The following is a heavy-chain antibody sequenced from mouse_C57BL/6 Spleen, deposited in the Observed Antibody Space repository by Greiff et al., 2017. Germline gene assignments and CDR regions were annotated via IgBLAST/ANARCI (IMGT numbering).Heavy chain of an antibody. CDR3: ERIYYYGLGYFDV. Sequence: EVQGVESGGGLVQPGGSLKLSCAASGFTFSDYYMYWVRQTPEKRLEWVAYISNGGGSTYYPDTVKGRFTISRDNAKNTLYLQMSRLKSEDTAMYFCERIYYYGLGYFDVWGTGTTVTVSS. J-gene: IGHJ1*03. CDR1: GFTFSDYY. V-gene: IGHV5-12*01. CDR2: ISNGGGST. D-gene: IGHD1-1*01.